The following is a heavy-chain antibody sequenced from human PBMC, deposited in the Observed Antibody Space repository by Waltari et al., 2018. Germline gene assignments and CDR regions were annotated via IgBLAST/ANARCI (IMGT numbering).Heavy chain of an antibody. J-gene: IGHJ4*02. CDR1: GGSISSYY. CDR3: AAGTPYYGSGSLH. CDR2: IYYSGST. D-gene: IGHD3-10*01. Sequence: QVQLQESGPGLVKPSETLSLTCTVSGGSISSYYWSWIRQPPGKGLEWIGYIYYSGSTNYNPSLKSRVTISVDTSKNQFSLKLSSVTAADTAVYYCAAGTPYYGSGSLHWGQGTLVTVSS. V-gene: IGHV4-59*01.